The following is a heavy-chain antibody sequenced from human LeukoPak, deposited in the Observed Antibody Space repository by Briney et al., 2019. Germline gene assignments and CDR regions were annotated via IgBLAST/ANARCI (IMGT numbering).Heavy chain of an antibody. Sequence: PSETLSLTCTASGGSISSSSYYWGWIRQPPGKGLEWIGSIHYSGSTNYNPSLKSRVTISVDTSKNQFSLKLSSVTAADTAVYYCARDDFWSGYYNQAWFDPWGQGTLVTVSS. J-gene: IGHJ5*02. CDR2: IHYSGST. CDR1: GGSISSSSYY. V-gene: IGHV4-39*07. D-gene: IGHD3-3*01. CDR3: ARDDFWSGYYNQAWFDP.